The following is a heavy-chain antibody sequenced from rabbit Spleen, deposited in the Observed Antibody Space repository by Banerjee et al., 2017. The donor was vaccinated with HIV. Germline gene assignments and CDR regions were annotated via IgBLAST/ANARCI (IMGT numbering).Heavy chain of an antibody. Sequence: QSLEESGGDLVKPGASLTLTCTASGFSLSSYGVSWVRQAPGKGLEWIAYTNTGSGITYYASWAKGRFTISKTSSTTVTLQITSLTAADTATYFCARSSDSNDRFNLRGPGTLVTVS. CDR1: GFSLSSYG. CDR3: ARSSDSNDRFNL. V-gene: IGHV1S40*01. J-gene: IGHJ4*01. CDR2: TNTGSGIT. D-gene: IGHD1-1*01.